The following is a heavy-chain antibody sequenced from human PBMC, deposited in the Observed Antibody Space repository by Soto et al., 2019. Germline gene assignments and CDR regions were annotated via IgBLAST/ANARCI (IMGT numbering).Heavy chain of an antibody. V-gene: IGHV3-9*01. CDR3: AKARRSSPLSFDY. J-gene: IGHJ4*02. CDR1: GFTFDDYA. D-gene: IGHD6-13*01. Sequence: PGGSLRLSCAASGFTFDDYAMHWVRQAPGKGLEWVSGISWNSGSIGYADSVKGRFTISRDNAKNSLYLQMNSLRAEDTALYYCAKARRSSPLSFDYWGQGTLVTVSS. CDR2: ISWNSGSI.